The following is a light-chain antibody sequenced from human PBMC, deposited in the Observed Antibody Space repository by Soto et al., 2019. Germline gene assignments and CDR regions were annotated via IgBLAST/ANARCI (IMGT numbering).Light chain of an antibody. V-gene: IGLV1-51*01. J-gene: IGLJ2*01. CDR1: NSNIGSNS. CDR2: DND. CDR3: GTWDSSLNAGV. Sequence: QSVLTQPPSVSAAPGQKVTISCSGSNSNIGSNSVSWYQQLPGTAPKLLIYDNDKRPSEIPDRFSGSRSGTSATLGIAGLQTVDEADYYCGTWDSSLNAGVFGGGTKLTVL.